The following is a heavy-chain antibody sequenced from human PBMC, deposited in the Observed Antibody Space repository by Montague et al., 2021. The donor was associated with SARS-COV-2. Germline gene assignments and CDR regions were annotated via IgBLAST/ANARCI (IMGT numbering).Heavy chain of an antibody. J-gene: IGHJ4*02. CDR1: GDSVSSNSAA. CDR3: ASGWVATIPHMDN. V-gene: IGHV6-1*01. CDR2: TYYRSKWHN. D-gene: IGHD5-12*01. Sequence: CAISGDSVSSNSAAWNWIRQSPSRGLEWLGRTYYRSKWHNDYAVXVKSRITINPDTSKNQFPLQLKSVTPEDTAVYYCASGWVATIPHMDNWGQGSLVIVSS.